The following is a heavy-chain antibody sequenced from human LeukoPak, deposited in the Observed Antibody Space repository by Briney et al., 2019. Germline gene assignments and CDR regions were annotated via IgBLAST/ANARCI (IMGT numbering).Heavy chain of an antibody. CDR2: IKRDGSEGSIT. CDR3: ARGGSPPEALGDTFDV. D-gene: IGHD1-26*01. Sequence: GGTLRLSCAASGFTFSSYWMHWVRQAPAKGLVWVSRIKRDGSEGSITDSADSVKRRFTISRDNVKNTLHLQMNSLRAEDTAVYYCARGGSPPEALGDTFDVWGQGTLVTVSS. CDR1: GFTFSSYW. V-gene: IGHV3-74*01. J-gene: IGHJ3*01.